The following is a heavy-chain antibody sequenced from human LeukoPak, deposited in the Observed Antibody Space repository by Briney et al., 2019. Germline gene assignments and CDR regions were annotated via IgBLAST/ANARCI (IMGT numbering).Heavy chain of an antibody. CDR1: GGSISSGGYY. J-gene: IGHJ5*02. D-gene: IGHD2-15*01. Sequence: SETLSLTCAVSGGSISSGGYYWSWIRQPPGKGLEWIGYIYYSGSTNYNSSLKSRVTISIDTSKNQYSLKLSSVTAADTAVYYCARLAAPNWFDPWGQGTLVTVSS. V-gene: IGHV4-61*08. CDR3: ARLAAPNWFDP. CDR2: IYYSGST.